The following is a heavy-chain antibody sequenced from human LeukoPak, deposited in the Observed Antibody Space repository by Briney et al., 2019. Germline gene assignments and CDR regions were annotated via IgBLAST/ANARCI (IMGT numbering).Heavy chain of an antibody. CDR3: ARGGIAVAGYYWYFDL. V-gene: IGHV4-34*01. CDR2: INHSGST. Sequence: SETLSLTCAVYGGSFSGYYWSWVRQPPGKGVEWSGEINHSGSTNYNPSLKSRVTISVDTSKNQFSLKWSSVTAADTAVYYCARGGIAVAGYYWYFDLWGRGTLVTVSS. CDR1: GGSFSGYY. D-gene: IGHD6-19*01. J-gene: IGHJ2*01.